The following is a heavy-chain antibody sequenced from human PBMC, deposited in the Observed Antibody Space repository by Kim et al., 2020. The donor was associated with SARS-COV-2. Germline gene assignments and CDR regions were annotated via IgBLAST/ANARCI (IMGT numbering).Heavy chain of an antibody. CDR3: ATRPPFAAASFDY. J-gene: IGHJ4*02. Sequence: YNPSLKSRVTISVDTSKNQFSLKLSSVTAADTAVYYCATRPPFAAASFDYWGQGTLVTVSS. V-gene: IGHV4-31*02.